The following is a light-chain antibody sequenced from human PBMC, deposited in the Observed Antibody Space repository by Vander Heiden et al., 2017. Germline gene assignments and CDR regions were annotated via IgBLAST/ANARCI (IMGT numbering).Light chain of an antibody. Sequence: QSALTHPASVSGSPGQPITLSCPGSTSDFGVYNYVSWYQQPPRKAPKLLIYGVFNRPAGVSHRCAGSKSGNTASLTISGLQAEDEADYYCSSFTSTTTPLFGGGTKLTVL. J-gene: IGLJ2*01. V-gene: IGLV2-14*01. CDR3: SSFTSTTTPL. CDR1: TSDFGVYNY. CDR2: GVF.